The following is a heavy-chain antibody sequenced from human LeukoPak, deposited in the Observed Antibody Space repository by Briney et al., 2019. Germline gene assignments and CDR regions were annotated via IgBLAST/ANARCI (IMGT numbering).Heavy chain of an antibody. Sequence: ASVKVCCKPSGFLFTDHFIHWVRQVPGQGLEWMGYIGPHSRFTSSPQEFQGRVTMTRDTSMTTAYMELTGLTYDDTALYFCVREGEGLLSEDSDYWGQGTLVTVSS. D-gene: IGHD2/OR15-2a*01. CDR3: VREGEGLLSEDSDY. CDR2: IGPHSRFT. J-gene: IGHJ4*02. CDR1: GFLFTDHF. V-gene: IGHV1-2*02.